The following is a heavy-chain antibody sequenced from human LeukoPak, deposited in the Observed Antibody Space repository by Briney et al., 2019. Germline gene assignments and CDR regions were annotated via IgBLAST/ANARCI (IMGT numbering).Heavy chain of an antibody. D-gene: IGHD2-2*01. CDR3: AKDRYQLLREHDY. J-gene: IGHJ4*02. Sequence: PGGSLRLSCAASGFTFSSYAMSWVRQAPGKGLEWVSAISGSGGRTYYADSVKGRFTISRDNSKNTLYLQMNSLRAEDTAVYYCAKDRYQLLREHDYWGQGTLVTVSS. CDR1: GFTFSSYA. V-gene: IGHV3-23*01. CDR2: ISGSGGRT.